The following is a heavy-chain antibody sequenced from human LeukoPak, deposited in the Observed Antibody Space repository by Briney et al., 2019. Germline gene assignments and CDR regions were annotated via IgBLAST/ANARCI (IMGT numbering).Heavy chain of an antibody. D-gene: IGHD3-22*01. Sequence: SETLSLTCTVSGYSISSGYYWGWIRQPPGKGLEWIGSIYYSGSTYYNPSLKSRVTISVDTSKNQFSLKLSSVTAADTAVYYCARVQWLTRIISFDPWGQGTLVTVSS. J-gene: IGHJ5*02. CDR2: IYYSGST. V-gene: IGHV4-38-2*02. CDR3: ARVQWLTRIISFDP. CDR1: GYSISSGYY.